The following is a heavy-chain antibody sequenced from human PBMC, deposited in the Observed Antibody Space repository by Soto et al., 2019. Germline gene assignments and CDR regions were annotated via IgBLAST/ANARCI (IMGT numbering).Heavy chain of an antibody. CDR3: ARDAGYSSSLYFSWFDP. Sequence: QVQLVESGGGLVKPGGSLRLSCAASGFTFSDYYMTWIRQAPGKGLEWISFISGSGKTIHFADSLEGRFTISRDNAKNSVYLEMNSLRAEDTAVYYCARDAGYSSSLYFSWFDPWGPGTVVTVSS. D-gene: IGHD6-13*01. CDR2: ISGSGKTI. CDR1: GFTFSDYY. J-gene: IGHJ5*02. V-gene: IGHV3-11*01.